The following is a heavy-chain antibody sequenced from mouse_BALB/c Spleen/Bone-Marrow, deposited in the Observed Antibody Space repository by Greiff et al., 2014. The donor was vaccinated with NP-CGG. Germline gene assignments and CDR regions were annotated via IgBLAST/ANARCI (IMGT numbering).Heavy chain of an antibody. CDR2: IWSGGST. CDR1: GFSLTSYG. CDR3: ASQAYLCLDY. J-gene: IGHJ4*01. Sequence: VQLVESGPGLVQPSQSLSITCTVSGFSLTSYGVRWVRQSPGKGLEWLGVIWSGGSTDYNAAFISRLSISKDNSKSQVFFKMNSLQANDTAIYYCASQAYLCLDYWGQGTSVTVSS. D-gene: IGHD3-2*02. V-gene: IGHV2-2*02.